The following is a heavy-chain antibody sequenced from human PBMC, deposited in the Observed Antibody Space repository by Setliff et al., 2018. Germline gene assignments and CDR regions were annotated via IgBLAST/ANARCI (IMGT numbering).Heavy chain of an antibody. CDR2: IYYSGTT. J-gene: IGHJ6*03. CDR1: GASINSSTFF. D-gene: IGHD3-22*01. Sequence: LSLTCIVSGASINSSTFFWGWIRQPPGKGLEWIGSIYYSGTTYYNPSVRSRVTISVDTSKNQFSLKLSSVTAADTAVYFCARRPYQHYDSSGYSVNYYMDVWGKGTTVTV. CDR3: ARRPYQHYDSSGYSVNYYMDV. V-gene: IGHV4-39*01.